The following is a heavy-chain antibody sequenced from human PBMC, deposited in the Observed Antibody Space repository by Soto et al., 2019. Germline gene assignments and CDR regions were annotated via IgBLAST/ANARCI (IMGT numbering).Heavy chain of an antibody. Sequence: ASVKVSCKASGYTFTGYYMHWVRQAPGQGLEWMGWINPNSGGTNYAQKFQGWVTMTRDTSISTAYMELSRLRSDDTAVYYCARLGYYYGSGSYYSENPYYYYGMDVWGQGTTVTV. J-gene: IGHJ6*02. V-gene: IGHV1-2*04. D-gene: IGHD3-10*01. CDR2: INPNSGGT. CDR3: ARLGYYYGSGSYYSENPYYYYGMDV. CDR1: GYTFTGYY.